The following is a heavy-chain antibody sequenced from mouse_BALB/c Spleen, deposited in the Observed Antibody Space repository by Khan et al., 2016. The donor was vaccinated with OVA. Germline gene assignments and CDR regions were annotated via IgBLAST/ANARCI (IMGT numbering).Heavy chain of an antibody. J-gene: IGHJ3*01. V-gene: IGHV1S132*01. CDR3: ARGYFGNYEFVY. Sequence: QVQLQQPGAELVKPGASVKLSCKTSGYTFTSYWIQWVKQRPGQGLGWIGQIFPGTGTTYYNENFKGKATLTVDTSANTAYMQFSSLTSEDSVVYFCARGYFGNYEFVYWGQGTLVHCLS. CDR2: IFPGTGTT. CDR1: GYTFTSYW. D-gene: IGHD2-1*01.